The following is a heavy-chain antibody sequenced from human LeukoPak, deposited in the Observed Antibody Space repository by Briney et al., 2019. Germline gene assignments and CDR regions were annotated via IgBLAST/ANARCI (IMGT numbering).Heavy chain of an antibody. CDR1: GFTFSSYA. Sequence: GGSLRLSCAASGFTFSSYAMSWVRQAPGKGLEWVSAISGSGGSTYYADSVKGRFTISRDNSENTLYLQMNSLRAEDTAVYYCAKDSVYCSSTSCYVYWGQGTLVTVSS. CDR3: AKDSVYCSSTSCYVY. D-gene: IGHD2-2*01. CDR2: ISGSGGST. V-gene: IGHV3-23*01. J-gene: IGHJ4*02.